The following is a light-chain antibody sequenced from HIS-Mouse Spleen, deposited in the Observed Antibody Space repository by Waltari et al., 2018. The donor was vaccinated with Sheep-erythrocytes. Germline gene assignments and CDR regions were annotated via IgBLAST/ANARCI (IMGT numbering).Light chain of an antibody. J-gene: IGLJ3*02. CDR2: EGS. CDR1: SSDVGRYNL. Sequence: QSALTQPAFVSGSPGQSIPISCPRTSSDVGRYNLVPWYQPHPGKAPKLMIYEGSKRPSGVSNRFSGSKSGNTASLTISGLQAEDEADYYCCSYAGSSTPWVFGGGTKLTVL. V-gene: IGLV2-23*01. CDR3: CSYAGSSTPWV.